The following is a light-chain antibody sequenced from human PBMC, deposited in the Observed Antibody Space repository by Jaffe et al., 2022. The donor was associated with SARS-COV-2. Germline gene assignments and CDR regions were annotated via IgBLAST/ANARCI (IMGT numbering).Light chain of an antibody. J-gene: IGLJ2*01. CDR2: EGA. CDR1: KLGDKS. Sequence: SYELTQPPSVSVSPGQTASIICSGDKLGDKSASWYQQKPGQSPVLVLYEGAKRPSGIPERFSGSNSGNTATLTISGTQAMDEAEYYCQAWDSGTGVVFGGGTRLTVL. V-gene: IGLV3-1*01. CDR3: QAWDSGTGVV.